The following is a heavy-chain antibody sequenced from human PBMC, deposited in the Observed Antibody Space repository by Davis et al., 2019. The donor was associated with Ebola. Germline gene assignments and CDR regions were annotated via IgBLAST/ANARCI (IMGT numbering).Heavy chain of an antibody. J-gene: IGHJ4*02. CDR1: GGSISSYY. CDR3: ARLGRFLEWLLIDY. Sequence: SETLSLTCTVSGGSISSYYWSWIRQPPGKGLEWIGYIYYSGSTKYNPSLKSRVTISVDTSKNQFSLKLSSVTAADTAVYYCARLGRFLEWLLIDYWGQGTLVTVSS. V-gene: IGHV4-59*08. D-gene: IGHD3-3*01. CDR2: IYYSGST.